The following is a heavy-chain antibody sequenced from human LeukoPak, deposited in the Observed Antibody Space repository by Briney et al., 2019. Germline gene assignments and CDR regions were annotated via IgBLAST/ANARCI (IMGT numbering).Heavy chain of an antibody. CDR2: ISYDGSNK. Sequence: PGGSLRLSCAASGFTFSSYAMHWVRQAPGKGLEWVAVISYDGSNKYYADSVKGRFSISRDNSKNTLYLQMNSLRAEDTAVYYCARGGTDDFWSRVGYYYYYMDVWGKGTTVTVSS. D-gene: IGHD3-3*01. CDR3: ARGGTDDFWSRVGYYYYYMDV. J-gene: IGHJ6*03. CDR1: GFTFSSYA. V-gene: IGHV3-30*04.